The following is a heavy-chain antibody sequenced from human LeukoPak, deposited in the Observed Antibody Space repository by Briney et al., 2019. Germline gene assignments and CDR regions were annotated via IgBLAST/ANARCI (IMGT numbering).Heavy chain of an antibody. J-gene: IGHJ5*02. CDR3: ARGITTPNWFDP. CDR2: IYYSGST. CDR1: GGSISSHY. D-gene: IGHD2-15*01. V-gene: IGHV4-59*11. Sequence: SETLSLTCTVSGGSISSHYWSWIRQPPGKGLEWIGYIYYSGSTNYNPSLKSRDTISVDTSKNQFSLKLSSVTAADTAVYYCARGITTPNWFDPWGQGTLVTVSS.